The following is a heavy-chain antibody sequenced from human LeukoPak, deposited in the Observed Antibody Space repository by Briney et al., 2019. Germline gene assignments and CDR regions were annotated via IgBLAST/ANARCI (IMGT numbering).Heavy chain of an antibody. D-gene: IGHD3/OR15-3a*01. CDR2: ISYSGTI. V-gene: IGHV4-39*01. CDR3: ARHPELGYHFWTSYSTSYMDV. CDR1: GGSITNNNYY. Sequence: SETLSLTCRVSGGSITNNNYYWGWIRQSPGKGLEWIASISYSGTIYNNPSLKSRVTMSVDTSKNQFSLRLNSVTAADTAVYYCARHPELGYHFWTSYSTSYMDVWGKGTTVTVSS. J-gene: IGHJ6*03.